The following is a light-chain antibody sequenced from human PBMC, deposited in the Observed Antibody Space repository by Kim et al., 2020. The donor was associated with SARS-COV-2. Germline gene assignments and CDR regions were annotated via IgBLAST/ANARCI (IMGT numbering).Light chain of an antibody. Sequence: ASVGDRVTITCRTTQSISSHLNWYQQNPGRAPKLLISAASTLQGGVPSRFSGSGSETDFTLTISSLQPEDFATYFCQQSYIPPFTFGPGTQVDIK. V-gene: IGKV1-39*01. CDR2: AAS. CDR3: QQSYIPPFT. CDR1: QSISSH. J-gene: IGKJ3*01.